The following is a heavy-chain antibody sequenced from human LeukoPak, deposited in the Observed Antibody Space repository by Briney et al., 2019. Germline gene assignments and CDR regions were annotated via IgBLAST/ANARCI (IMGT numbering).Heavy chain of an antibody. CDR2: IYYSGST. CDR1: GCSFSSGGYY. V-gene: IGHV4-31*03. D-gene: IGHD2-15*01. J-gene: IGHJ5*02. Sequence: SQTLSLTCTVSGCSFSSGGYYWSWLRQHPGLGLEWIGYIYYSGSTYYNPSLKSRVTLSVDTSKNQFSLKLSSVTAADTAVYYCARRVVVVAATLIDPWGQGTLVTVSS. CDR3: ARRVVVVAATLIDP.